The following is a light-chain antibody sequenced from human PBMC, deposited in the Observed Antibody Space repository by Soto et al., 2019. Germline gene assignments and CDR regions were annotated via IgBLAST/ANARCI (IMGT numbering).Light chain of an antibody. V-gene: IGKV3-20*01. CDR2: GVS. CDR1: QSVSSTS. CDR3: QQYDSSVWT. Sequence: EIVLTQSPGTLSLSPGERATLSCRASQSVSSTSLAWYQQKPGQAPRLLMYGVSSRATGIPDRFSGSGSGTDFTLTINSLEPEDFAVYFCQQYDSSVWTFGQGTKVDIK. J-gene: IGKJ1*01.